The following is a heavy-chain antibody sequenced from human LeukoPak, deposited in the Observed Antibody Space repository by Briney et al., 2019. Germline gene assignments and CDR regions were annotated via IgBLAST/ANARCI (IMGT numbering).Heavy chain of an antibody. CDR1: GYTFTDYY. D-gene: IGHD6-13*01. J-gene: IGHJ4*02. Sequence: ASVKVSCKASGYTFTDYYMHWVRQAPGQGLEWMVWVNPNSGGTNYAQKFQGRVTMTIDTPISTAYLEVTRLRSDDTAVYYCARGEGSSIDYWGQGTLVTVSS. CDR2: VNPNSGGT. V-gene: IGHV1-2*02. CDR3: ARGEGSSIDY.